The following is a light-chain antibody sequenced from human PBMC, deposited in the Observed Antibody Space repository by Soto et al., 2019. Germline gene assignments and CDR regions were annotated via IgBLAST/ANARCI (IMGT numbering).Light chain of an antibody. J-gene: IGLJ1*01. CDR1: TSNIANNN. CDR3: TSYAGTYSFFYV. V-gene: IGLV1-44*01. CDR2: NNN. Sequence: QSALTRPPSASGTPGQGVPVSCSGITSNIANNNVNWYQQLPGKAPKLLIYNNNQRPSGVPDRFSGSKSGNTASLTVSGLQAEDEADYYCTSYAGTYSFFYVFGTGTKVTVL.